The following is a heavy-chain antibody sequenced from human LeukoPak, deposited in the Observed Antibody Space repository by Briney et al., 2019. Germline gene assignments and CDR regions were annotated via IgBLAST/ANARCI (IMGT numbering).Heavy chain of an antibody. D-gene: IGHD3-9*01. CDR3: AIQAPILRYFDWTHNWFDH. V-gene: IGHV1-24*01. J-gene: IGHJ5*02. CDR2: FDPEDGET. Sequence: ASVKVSCKVSGYTLTELSMHWVRQAPGKGLEWMGGFDPEDGETVYAQKFQGRVTMTEDTSTDTAYMELSSLRSEDTAVYYCAIQAPILRYFDWTHNWFDHWGQGTLVTVSS. CDR1: GYTLTELS.